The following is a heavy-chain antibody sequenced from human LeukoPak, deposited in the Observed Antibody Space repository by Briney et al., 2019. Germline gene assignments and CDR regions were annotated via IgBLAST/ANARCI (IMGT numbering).Heavy chain of an antibody. V-gene: IGHV3-30*04. J-gene: IGHJ4*02. CDR2: ISYDGSNK. CDR3: AKDWGGPGIAAAGTSFDY. CDR1: GFTFSSYA. Sequence: GGSLRLSCAASGFTFSSYAMHWVRQAPGKGLEGVAVISYDGSNKYYADSVKGRFTISRDNSKNSLYLQMNSLRAEDTAVYYCAKDWGGPGIAAAGTSFDYWGQGTLVTVSS. D-gene: IGHD6-13*01.